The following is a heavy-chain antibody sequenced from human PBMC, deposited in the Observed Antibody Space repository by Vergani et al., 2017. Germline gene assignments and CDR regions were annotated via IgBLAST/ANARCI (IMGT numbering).Heavy chain of an antibody. CDR1: GYTFTGYY. J-gene: IGHJ6*03. CDR2: INPNSGGT. D-gene: IGHD5-24*01. CDR3: ARDGEMATIIPVYMDV. V-gene: IGHV1-2*02. Sequence: QVQLVQSGAEVKKPGASVKVSCKASGYTFTGYYMHWVRQAPGQGLEWMGWINPNSGGTNYAQKFQGRVTMTRDTSISTAYMELSRLISDDTAVYYCARDGEMATIIPVYMDVWGKGTTVTVSS.